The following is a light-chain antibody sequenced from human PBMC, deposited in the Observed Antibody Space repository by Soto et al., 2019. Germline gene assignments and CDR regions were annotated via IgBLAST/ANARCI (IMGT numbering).Light chain of an antibody. CDR3: GWFVDSDTVV. V-gene: IGLV2-11*01. CDR1: SSDVGSYKY. J-gene: IGLJ3*02. Sequence: QSALTQPRSVSGSPGQSVTISCTGTSSDVGSYKYVSWYQHHPGKAPKLMIFDVNKRPSGVPHCFSGSNSGNAASLTICGLPADEEADYCCGWFVDSDTVVFGGGTKLTVL. CDR2: DVN.